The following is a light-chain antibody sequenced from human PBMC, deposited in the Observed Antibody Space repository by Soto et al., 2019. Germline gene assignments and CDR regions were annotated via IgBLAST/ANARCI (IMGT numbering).Light chain of an antibody. CDR1: QGISSY. J-gene: IGKJ5*01. CDR3: QQRNSYPST. CDR2: TAS. Sequence: QLYESPSPLLASVGRGVAVICRASQGISSYLAWYQQKPGKAPNLLIHTASTLQSGVPSRFSGSGSGTEFTLTISSLQPEDFATYYCQQRNSYPSTFGQGTRLEIK. V-gene: IGKV1-9*01.